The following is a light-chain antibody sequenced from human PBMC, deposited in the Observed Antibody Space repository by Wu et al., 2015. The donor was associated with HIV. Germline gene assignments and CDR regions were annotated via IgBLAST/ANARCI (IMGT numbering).Light chain of an antibody. CDR1: RMLAAPT. CDR3: QQSSNGPLT. V-gene: IGKV3D-20*02. CDR2: GAS. Sequence: SPGNGSHPLLAGPVRMLAAPTLVWYQQRPGHASPRLLIYGASTRATGIPDRFTGSGSGTHFTLNISNLEPDDFAIYYCQQSSNGPLTFGQGTRLDNK. J-gene: IGKJ5*01.